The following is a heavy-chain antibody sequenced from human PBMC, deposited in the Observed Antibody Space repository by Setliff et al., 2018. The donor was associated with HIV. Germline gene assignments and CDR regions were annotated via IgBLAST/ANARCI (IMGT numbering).Heavy chain of an antibody. CDR3: AKEPKLGGIAAPFEY. V-gene: IGHV3-23*05. J-gene: IGHJ4*02. CDR2: VSNTGRRT. CDR1: TFSVSEYA. Sequence: PGGSLRLSYAASTFSVSEYAMSWVRQAPGKGLEWVSAVSNTGRRTFYADSVKGRFTISKDNFENVVYLQMNSLRVDDTAVYYCAKEPKLGGIAAPFEYWGQGTLVTVSS. D-gene: IGHD6-6*01.